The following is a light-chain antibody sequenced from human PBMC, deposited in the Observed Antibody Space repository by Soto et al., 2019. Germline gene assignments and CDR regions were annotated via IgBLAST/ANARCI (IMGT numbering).Light chain of an antibody. CDR2: EVS. CDR3: CSYAGSSTSLYV. Sequence: QSALTQPPSASGSPGQSVTISCTGTSSDVDAYNYVSWYQQHPGKAPKLMIYEVSKRPSGVPDRFSGSKSGNTASLTVSGLQAEDEADYYCCSYAGSSTSLYVFGTGTKVTVL. CDR1: SSDVDAYNY. V-gene: IGLV2-8*01. J-gene: IGLJ1*01.